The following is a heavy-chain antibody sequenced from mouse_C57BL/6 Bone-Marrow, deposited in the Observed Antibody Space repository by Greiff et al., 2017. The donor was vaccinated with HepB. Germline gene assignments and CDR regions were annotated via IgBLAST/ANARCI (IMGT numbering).Heavy chain of an antibody. Sequence: EVQGVESGPSLVRPSQTLSLTCTVTGFSINSDCYWIWIRQFPGNKLEYIGYTFYSGITYYNPSLESRTYITRDTSKNQFSLKLSSVTTEDTATYYCARCPATTVGGPWYFDVWGTGTTVTVSS. J-gene: IGHJ1*03. CDR1: GFSINSDCY. V-gene: IGHV3-3*01. CDR2: TFYSGIT. CDR3: ARCPATTVGGPWYFDV. D-gene: IGHD1-1*01.